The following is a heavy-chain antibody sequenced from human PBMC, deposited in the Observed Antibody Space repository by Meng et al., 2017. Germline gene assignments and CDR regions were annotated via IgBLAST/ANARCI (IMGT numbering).Heavy chain of an antibody. CDR2: INHSGST. CDR3: ARGRYFDWLSYRYYFDY. D-gene: IGHD3-9*01. CDR1: GGAFSGYS. Sequence: QLPLHQLGAGRLEPSETLSLPCAFYGGAFSGYSWSWIRPTPGKGLEWIGEINHSGSTNYNPSLKSRVTISVDTSKNQFSLKLSSVTAADTAVYYCARGRYFDWLSYRYYFDYWGQGTLVTVSS. J-gene: IGHJ4*02. V-gene: IGHV4-34*01.